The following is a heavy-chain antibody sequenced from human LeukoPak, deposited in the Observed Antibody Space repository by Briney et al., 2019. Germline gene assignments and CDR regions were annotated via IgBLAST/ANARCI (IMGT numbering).Heavy chain of an antibody. CDR2: ISWNSGSI. V-gene: IGHV3-9*01. J-gene: IGHJ4*02. CDR1: GFTFDDYA. D-gene: IGHD3-22*01. Sequence: PGGSLRLSCAASGFTFDDYAMHWVRQAPGKGLEWVSGISWNSGSIGYADSVKGRFTISRDNAKNSLYLQMNSLRAEDTALYYCAKDIGPYYDSSGYPDYWGQGTLVTVSS. CDR3: AKDIGPYYDSSGYPDY.